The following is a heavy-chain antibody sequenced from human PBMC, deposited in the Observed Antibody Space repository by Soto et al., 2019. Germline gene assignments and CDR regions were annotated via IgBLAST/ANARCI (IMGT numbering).Heavy chain of an antibody. D-gene: IGHD2-2*02. J-gene: IGHJ4*02. CDR1: GYAFTSYG. V-gene: IGHV1-18*04. Sequence: ASVKVSCKASGYAFTSYGISWVRQAPGQGLEWMGWISAYNGNTNYAQKLQGRVTMTTDTSTSTAYMELRSLRSDDTAVYYCARGYCSSTSCYTFDYWGQGTLVTVSS. CDR2: ISAYNGNT. CDR3: ARGYCSSTSCYTFDY.